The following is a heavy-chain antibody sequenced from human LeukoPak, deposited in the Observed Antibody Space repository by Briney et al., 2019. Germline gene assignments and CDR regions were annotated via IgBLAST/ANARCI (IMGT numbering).Heavy chain of an antibody. D-gene: IGHD3-22*01. J-gene: IGHJ3*02. V-gene: IGHV3-21*01. CDR2: ISSSSSYI. CDR1: GFTFSSYS. CDR3: ARTRGPHYYDSSGYPDAFDI. Sequence: GGSLRLSCAASGFTFSSYSMNWVRQAPGKGLEWVSSISSSSSYIYYADSVKGRFTISRDNAKNSLYLQMNSLRAEDTAVYYCARTRGPHYYDSSGYPDAFDIWGQGTMVTVSS.